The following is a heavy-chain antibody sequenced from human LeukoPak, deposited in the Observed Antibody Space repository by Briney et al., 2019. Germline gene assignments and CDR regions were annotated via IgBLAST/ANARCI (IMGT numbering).Heavy chain of an antibody. D-gene: IGHD3-22*01. CDR2: IWYDGSNK. Sequence: GGSLRLSCAASGFTFSSYGMHWVRQAPGKGLERVAVIWYDGSNKYYADSVKGRFTISRDNSKNTLYLQMNSLRAEDTAVYYCARERTDSSGLIDYWGQGTLVTVSS. CDR3: ARERTDSSGLIDY. J-gene: IGHJ4*02. CDR1: GFTFSSYG. V-gene: IGHV3-33*01.